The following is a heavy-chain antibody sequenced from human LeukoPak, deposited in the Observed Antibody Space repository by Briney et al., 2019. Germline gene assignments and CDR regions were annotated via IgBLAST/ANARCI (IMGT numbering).Heavy chain of an antibody. J-gene: IGHJ4*02. CDR3: ARGFRDSSGRKPDY. D-gene: IGHD3-22*01. Sequence: GSSVKVSCKASGGTFSSYAISWVRQATGQGLEWMGWMNPNSGNTGYAQKFQDRVTMTRNTSINTAYMELSSLRSEDMAVYYCARGFRDSSGRKPDYWGQGTLVTVSS. V-gene: IGHV1-8*02. CDR2: MNPNSGNT. CDR1: GGTFSSYA.